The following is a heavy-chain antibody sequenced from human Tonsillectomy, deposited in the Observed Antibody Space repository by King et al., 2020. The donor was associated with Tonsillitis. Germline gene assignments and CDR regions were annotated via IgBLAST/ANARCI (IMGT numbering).Heavy chain of an antibody. Sequence: VQLVESGAEVKKPGASVKVSCKVSGYTLTELSMHWVRQAPGKGLEWMGSFDPEDDVTVYAQNFQGRVTMTEDTSIDTAYMELRGLRSEDTAVFYCAIGDSSSYYPDHWGQGTLVTVSS. CDR3: AIGDSSSYYPDH. CDR1: GYTLTELS. CDR2: FDPEDDVT. J-gene: IGHJ4*02. D-gene: IGHD3-22*01. V-gene: IGHV1-24*01.